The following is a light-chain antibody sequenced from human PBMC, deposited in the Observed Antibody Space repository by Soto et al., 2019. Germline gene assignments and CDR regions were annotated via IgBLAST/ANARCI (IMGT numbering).Light chain of an antibody. J-gene: IGKJ4*01. CDR2: DAS. V-gene: IGKV1-39*01. CDR3: QQSYSTPGT. Sequence: DIQMTQSPSSLSASVGDRVTITCRASQSISSYLNWYQQKPGKAPKLLIYDASRLQSGVPSRLSGSGSGTDFTLTISSLQPEDSATYYCQQSYSTPGTFGGGTKVEIK. CDR1: QSISSY.